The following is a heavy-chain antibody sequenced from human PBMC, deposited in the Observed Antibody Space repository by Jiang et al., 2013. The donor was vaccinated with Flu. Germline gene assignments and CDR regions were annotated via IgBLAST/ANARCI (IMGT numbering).Heavy chain of an antibody. D-gene: IGHD5-12*01. J-gene: IGHJ4*02. CDR1: GGTFSSYA. Sequence: QLVESGAEVKKPGSSVKVSCKASGGTFSSYAISWVRQAPGQGLEWMGGIIPIFGTANYAQKFQGRVTITADESTSTAYMELSSLRSEDTAVYYCARVPLSDIVATILTGWEDYYFDYWGQGTLVTVSS. V-gene: IGHV1-69*01. CDR3: ARVPLSDIVATILTGWEDYYFDY. CDR2: IIPIFGTA.